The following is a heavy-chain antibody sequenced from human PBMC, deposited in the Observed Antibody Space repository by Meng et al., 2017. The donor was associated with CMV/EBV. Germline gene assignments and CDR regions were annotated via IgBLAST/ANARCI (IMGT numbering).Heavy chain of an antibody. D-gene: IGHD3-16*01. CDR3: AKDQLLFGGPNAYFDD. J-gene: IGHJ4*02. V-gene: IGHV3-30*02. CDR2: IRHDGTTK. CDR1: GFTFDTHG. Sequence: GKSLKISCAASGFTFDTHGMHWVRQAPGKGLEWVAFIRHDGTTKFYGDSVKGRFTISRDNSKNTLYLQMNSLRAEETAVYYCAKDQLLFGGPNAYFDDWGQGTLVTVSS.